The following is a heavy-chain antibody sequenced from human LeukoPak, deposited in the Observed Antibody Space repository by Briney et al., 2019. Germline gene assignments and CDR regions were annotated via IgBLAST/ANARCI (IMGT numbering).Heavy chain of an antibody. D-gene: IGHD3-10*01. CDR1: GFTFSDYY. V-gene: IGHV3-11*05. CDR2: ISGSTGFT. CDR3: ARGEGDRGFDY. J-gene: IGHJ4*02. Sequence: GGSLRLSCAVSGFTFSDYYMSWIRQAREKGLEWVSYISGSTGFTNYADSVKGRFTISRDNAKNSLYLQMNSLRAEDTAVYYCARGEGDRGFDYWGQGTLVTVFS.